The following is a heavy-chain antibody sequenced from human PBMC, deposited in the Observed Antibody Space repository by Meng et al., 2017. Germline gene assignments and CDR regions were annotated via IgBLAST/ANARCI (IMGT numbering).Heavy chain of an antibody. CDR1: GFTFSNAW. V-gene: IGHV3-15*01. Sequence: GESQKISCAASGFTFSNAWMSWVRQAPGKGLEWVGRIKSKTDGGTTDYAAPVKGRFTISRDDSKNTLYLQMNSLKTEDTAVYYCTTLIKYCSSTSCYFGYYYYGMDVWGQGTTVTVSS. J-gene: IGHJ6*02. CDR3: TTLIKYCSSTSCYFGYYYYGMDV. D-gene: IGHD2-2*01. CDR2: IKSKTDGGTT.